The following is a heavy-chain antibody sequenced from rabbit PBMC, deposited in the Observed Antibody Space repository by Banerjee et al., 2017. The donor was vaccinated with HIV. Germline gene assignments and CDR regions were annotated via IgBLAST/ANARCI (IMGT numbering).Heavy chain of an antibody. Sequence: QSLEESGGGLVKPGASLTLTCKASGFSFNSGYDMCWVRQAPGKGLEWIACSYVGSGGGTKYASWAKGRFTISKTSSTTVTLQMASLTVADTATYFCARAGEGGDGYLNLWGPGTLVTVS. D-gene: IGHD5-1*01. CDR1: GFSFNSGYD. CDR2: SYVGSGGGT. J-gene: IGHJ4*01. CDR3: ARAGEGGDGYLNL. V-gene: IGHV1S40*01.